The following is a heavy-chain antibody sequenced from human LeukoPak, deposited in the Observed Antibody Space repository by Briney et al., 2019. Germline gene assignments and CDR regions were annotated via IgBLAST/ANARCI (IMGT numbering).Heavy chain of an antibody. Sequence: SETLSLTCTVSGGSISSYYWSWIRQPAGKRLEWIGRIYTCGSTNYNPSLKSRVTMSVDTSKNQFSLKLSSVTAADTAVYYCAGDYSSGWYEYAFDIWGQGTMVTVSS. CDR1: GGSISSYY. D-gene: IGHD6-19*01. V-gene: IGHV4-4*07. J-gene: IGHJ3*02. CDR3: AGDYSSGWYEYAFDI. CDR2: IYTCGST.